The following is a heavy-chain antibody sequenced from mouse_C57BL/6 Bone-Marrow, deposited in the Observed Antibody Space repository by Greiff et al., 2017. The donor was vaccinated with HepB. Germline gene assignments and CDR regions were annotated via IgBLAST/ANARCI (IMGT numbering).Heavy chain of an antibody. Sequence: QVQLKQSGAELVKPGASVKISCKASGYAFSSYWMNWVKQRPGKGLEWIGQIYPGDGDTNYNGKFKGKATLTADKSSSTAYMQLSSLTSEDAAVYFCASGDYGDDLVVWGKGTTVTVSS. CDR1: GYAFSSYW. D-gene: IGHD2-4*01. CDR2: IYPGDGDT. CDR3: ASGDYGDDLVV. V-gene: IGHV1-80*01. J-gene: IGHJ1*03.